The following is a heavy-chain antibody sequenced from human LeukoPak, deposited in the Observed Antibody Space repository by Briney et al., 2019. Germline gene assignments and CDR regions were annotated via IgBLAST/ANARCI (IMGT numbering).Heavy chain of an antibody. Sequence: ASVKVSCKASGYTFTSYGISWVRQAPGQGLEWMGWISAYNGNTNYAQRFQGRVTLTRDTSINIAYMELSRLTSDDTAVYYCARDLPFEDWGQGTLVTVSS. CDR1: GYTFTSYG. D-gene: IGHD2/OR15-2a*01. CDR3: ARDLPFED. CDR2: ISAYNGNT. V-gene: IGHV1-18*01. J-gene: IGHJ4*02.